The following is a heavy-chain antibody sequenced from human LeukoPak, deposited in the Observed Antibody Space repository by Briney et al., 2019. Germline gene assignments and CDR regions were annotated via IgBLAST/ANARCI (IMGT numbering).Heavy chain of an antibody. Sequence: QAGRSLRLARSPAAFTFNTYAMAWVPQAPGKGLEWVSSISGNGLSTYNERSVKGRFTISRDNSKSTLYLQMNSLRGDDTAVYHCARDGGSYLQPTDYWGQGTMVTVSS. CDR2: ISGNGLST. CDR1: AFTFNTYA. CDR3: ARDGGSYLQPTDY. V-gene: IGHV3-23*01. D-gene: IGHD1-26*01. J-gene: IGHJ4*01.